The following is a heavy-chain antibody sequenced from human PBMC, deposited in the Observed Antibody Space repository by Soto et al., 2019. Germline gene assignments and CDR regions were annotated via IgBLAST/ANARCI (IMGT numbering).Heavy chain of an antibody. D-gene: IGHD3-9*01. CDR1: GHTFTGSY. J-gene: IGHJ6*02. CDR2: INPNSGGT. CDR3: ARESDILTGYYNVIRYYYGMDV. Sequence: ASVKVSCKASGHTFTGSYMHWVRQAPGQGLEWMRWINPNSGGTNYAQKFQGRVTMTRDTSISTAYMELSRLRSDDTAVYYCARESDILTGYYNVIRYYYGMDVWGQGTTVTVSS. V-gene: IGHV1-2*02.